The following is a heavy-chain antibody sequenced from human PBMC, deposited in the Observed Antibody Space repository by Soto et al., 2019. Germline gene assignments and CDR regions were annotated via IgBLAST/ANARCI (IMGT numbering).Heavy chain of an antibody. CDR1: GFTFSSYA. CDR3: ANFYCSSTSCLGFDY. D-gene: IGHD2-2*01. CDR2: ISGSGGST. V-gene: IGHV3-23*01. Sequence: PGGSLRLSCAASGFTFSSYAMSWVRQAPGKGLEWVSAISGSGGSTYYADSVKGRFTISRDNSKNTLYLQRNSLRAEDTAVYYCANFYCSSTSCLGFDYWGQGTLVTVSS. J-gene: IGHJ4*02.